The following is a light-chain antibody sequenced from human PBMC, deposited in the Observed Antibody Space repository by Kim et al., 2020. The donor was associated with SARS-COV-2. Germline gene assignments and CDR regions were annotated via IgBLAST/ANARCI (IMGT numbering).Light chain of an antibody. CDR2: DNN. CDR3: GTWDSSLSAVV. J-gene: IGLJ2*01. V-gene: IGLV1-51*01. CDR1: SSNIGNNC. Sequence: GQKVTISCSGGSSNIGNNCVSWYQQFPGTAPKLLIYDNNQRPSGIPDRFSGSKSGTSATLGITGLQTGDEADYYCGTWDSSLSAVVFGGGTKVTVL.